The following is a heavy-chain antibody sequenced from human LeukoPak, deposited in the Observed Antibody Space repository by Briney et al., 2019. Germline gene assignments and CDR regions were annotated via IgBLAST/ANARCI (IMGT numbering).Heavy chain of an antibody. CDR2: IYYSGST. J-gene: IGHJ3*02. V-gene: IGHV4-39*07. Sequence: SETLSLTCTVSGGSISSSSYYWGWIRQPPGKGLQWIGSIYYSGSTYYNPSLKSRVTISLDTSKNQFYLKLSSVTAADTAVYYCARDLYSSKTNDAFVIWGQGTMVTVSS. CDR1: GGSISSSSYY. CDR3: ARDLYSSKTNDAFVI. D-gene: IGHD6-13*01.